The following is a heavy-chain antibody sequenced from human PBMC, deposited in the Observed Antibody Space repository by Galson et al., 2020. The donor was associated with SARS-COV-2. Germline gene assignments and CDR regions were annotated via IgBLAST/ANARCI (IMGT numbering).Heavy chain of an antibody. CDR2: IYTSGST. CDR3: ARLATAGTFGVDY. V-gene: IGHV4-4*07. J-gene: IGHJ4*02. D-gene: IGHD6-13*01. Sequence: SETLSLTCTVSGGSMSGYYWTWIRQPAGKGLEWIGRIYTSGSTNYNPSFKSRVTMSVDTSKNQFTLKLSSLTAADTAVYYCARLATAGTFGVDYWGQGTLVTVSS. CDR1: GGSMSGYY.